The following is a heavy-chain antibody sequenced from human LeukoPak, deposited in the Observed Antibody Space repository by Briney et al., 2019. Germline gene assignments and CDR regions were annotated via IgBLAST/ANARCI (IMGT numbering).Heavy chain of an antibody. CDR2: INPNSGGT. V-gene: IGHV1-2*02. Sequence: ASVKVSCKASGYTFTGYYMHWVRQAAGQGLEWMGWINPNSGGTNYAQKFQGRVTMTRDTSISTAYMELSRLRSDDTAVYYCARVRGCSSTSCYPPIFQHWGQATLVTVSS. CDR1: GYTFTGYY. CDR3: ARVRGCSSTSCYPPIFQH. J-gene: IGHJ1*01. D-gene: IGHD2-2*01.